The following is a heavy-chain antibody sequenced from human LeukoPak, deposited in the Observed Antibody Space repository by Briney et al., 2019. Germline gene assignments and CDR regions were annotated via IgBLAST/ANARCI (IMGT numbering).Heavy chain of an antibody. D-gene: IGHD2-15*01. J-gene: IGHJ6*02. CDR1: GFTFSSYS. Sequence: SGGSLRLSCAASGFTFSSYSMNWVRQAPGKGLERVSSISSSSSYIYYADSVKGRFTISRDNAKNSLYLQMNSLRAEDTAVYYCARLGYCSGGSCYENQHYYYGMDVWGQGTTVTVSS. CDR2: ISSSSSYI. CDR3: ARLGYCSGGSCYENQHYYYGMDV. V-gene: IGHV3-21*01.